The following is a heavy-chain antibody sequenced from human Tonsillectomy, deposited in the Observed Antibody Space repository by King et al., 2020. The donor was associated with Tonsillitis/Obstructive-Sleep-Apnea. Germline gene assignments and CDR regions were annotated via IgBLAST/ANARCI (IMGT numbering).Heavy chain of an antibody. J-gene: IGHJ4*02. V-gene: IGHV4-4*07. CDR1: GGSISSYY. Sequence: VQLQESGPGLVKPSETLSLTCTVSGGSISSYYWSWIRQPAGKGLEWIGRIYTSGSTNYNPSLKSRVTMSVDTSKNQFSLKLSSVTAADTAVYSCAREGSGAGGEQWLVLYYFDYWGQGTLVTVSS. CDR2: IYTSGST. CDR3: AREGSGAGGEQWLVLYYFDY. D-gene: IGHD6-19*01.